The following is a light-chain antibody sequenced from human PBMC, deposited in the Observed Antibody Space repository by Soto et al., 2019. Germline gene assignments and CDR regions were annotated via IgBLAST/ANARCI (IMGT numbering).Light chain of an antibody. CDR2: AAS. V-gene: IGKV1-6*01. J-gene: IGKJ4*01. CDR3: QQDNSFPLT. Sequence: AIQMTQSPSSLSASVGDRVTITCRATQDIREALGWYQQKPGKAPKLLIYAASSLESEVPSRFSGSGSGTDFTLTISSLQPEDFATYFCQQDNSFPLTFGGGTKVEIK. CDR1: QDIREA.